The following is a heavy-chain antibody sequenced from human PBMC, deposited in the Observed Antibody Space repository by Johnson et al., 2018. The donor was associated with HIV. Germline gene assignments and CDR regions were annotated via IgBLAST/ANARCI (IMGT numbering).Heavy chain of an antibody. Sequence: VQLVESGGGSVKPGESLKISCEASGFSFTNAWMNWVRQGPGKGLEWVGRIKSKGDGGTTDYAAPVKGRFSISRDDSRNTLHMQMNSLRAEDTAVYYCATDIVVVLAVTGTGAAFDIWGQGTMVTVSS. CDR3: ATDIVVVLAVTGTGAAFDI. CDR1: GFSFTNAW. J-gene: IGHJ3*02. D-gene: IGHD2-15*01. CDR2: IKSKGDGGTT. V-gene: IGHV3-15*01.